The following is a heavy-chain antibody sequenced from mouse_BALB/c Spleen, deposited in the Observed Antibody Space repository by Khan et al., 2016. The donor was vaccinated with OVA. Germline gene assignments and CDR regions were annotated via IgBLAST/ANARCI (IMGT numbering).Heavy chain of an antibody. D-gene: IGHD2-1*01. Sequence: EVQLQQSGAELVKPGASVKLSCSASGFNIKDTYIHWMKQRPEQGLEWIGRLDPPNNDSKYGPKFQAKATLTAATSYNTAYLQLTSLTYEDTAVYYCATIYGNPFAFWGQGTLVSVSA. CDR2: LDPPNNDS. J-gene: IGHJ3*01. V-gene: IGHV14-3*02. CDR1: GFNIKDTY. CDR3: ATIYGNPFAF.